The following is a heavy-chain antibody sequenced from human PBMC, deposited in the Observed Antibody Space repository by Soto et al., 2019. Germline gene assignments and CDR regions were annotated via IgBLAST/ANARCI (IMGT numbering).Heavy chain of an antibody. D-gene: IGHD3-10*02. J-gene: IGHJ4*02. V-gene: IGHV4-31*03. CDR1: GASVSTGVYY. CDR3: AGAVSDFDVRRYRTSYFDQ. Sequence: SETLSLTCTVSGASVSTGVYYWTWIRQHPGKGLEWIGYIDNSGGTYYNPSLTGRVDISVDTSKNEFSLNLQSLTAADTAFYYCAGAVSDFDVRRYRTSYFDQWGQGILVTVSS. CDR2: IDNSGGT.